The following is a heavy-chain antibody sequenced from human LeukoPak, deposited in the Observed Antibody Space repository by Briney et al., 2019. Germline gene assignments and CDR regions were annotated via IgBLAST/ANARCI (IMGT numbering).Heavy chain of an antibody. CDR1: GFTFSSYS. V-gene: IGHV3-21*01. CDR3: ARDTDPYCGGDCDRDY. Sequence: GGSLRLSCAASGFTFSSYSMNWVRQAPGKGLEWVSSISSSSSYIYYADSVKGRFTISRDNAKNSLYLQMNSLRAEDTAVYYCARDTDPYCGGDCDRDYWSQGTLVTVSS. J-gene: IGHJ4*02. D-gene: IGHD2-21*02. CDR2: ISSSSSYI.